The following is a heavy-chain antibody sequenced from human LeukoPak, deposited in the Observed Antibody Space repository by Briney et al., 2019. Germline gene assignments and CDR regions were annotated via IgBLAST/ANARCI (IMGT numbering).Heavy chain of an antibody. CDR1: GFIFSSNA. J-gene: IGHJ4*02. V-gene: IGHV3-23*01. D-gene: IGHD6-19*01. Sequence: PGGSLRLSCEASGFIFSSNAMSWVRQAPGKGLEWVSAINSGGSITHYAVSVKGWFTISRDNSKNTLFLQMNRLRAEDTAVYYCAKDYGSGWHCYDYWGQATLVTVSS. CDR2: INSGGSIT. CDR3: AKDYGSGWHCYDY.